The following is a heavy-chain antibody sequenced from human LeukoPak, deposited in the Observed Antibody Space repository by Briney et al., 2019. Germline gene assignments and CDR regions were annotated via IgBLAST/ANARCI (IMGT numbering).Heavy chain of an antibody. CDR2: INSDGSST. Sequence: PGGSLRLSCAASGFTFSSYWMHWVRQAPGKGLVWVSRINSDGSSTSYADSVKGRFTISRDNAKNTLYLQMNSLRAEDTAVYYCAIVTPYYCSGSYTEPIDYWGQASLVTVSS. CDR1: GFTFSSYW. J-gene: IGHJ4*02. CDR3: AIVTPYYCSGSYTEPIDY. V-gene: IGHV3-74*01. D-gene: IGHD3-10*01.